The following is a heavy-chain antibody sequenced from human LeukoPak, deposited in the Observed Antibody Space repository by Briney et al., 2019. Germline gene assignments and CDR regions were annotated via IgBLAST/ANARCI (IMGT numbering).Heavy chain of an antibody. CDR2: IRSRGYGGTP. J-gene: IGHJ4*02. V-gene: IGHV3-49*04. Sequence: PGGSLRLSCIASGFTLGDYAMSWVRQAPGKGLEWVGYIRSRGYGGTPEYAASVRGRFTISRDDSKSIAFLQMNSLNTEDTAVYYCTRFSPYCYDNSGSSDSFDYWGQGTLVTVSS. CDR3: TRFSPYCYDNSGSSDSFDY. D-gene: IGHD3-22*01. CDR1: GFTLGDYA.